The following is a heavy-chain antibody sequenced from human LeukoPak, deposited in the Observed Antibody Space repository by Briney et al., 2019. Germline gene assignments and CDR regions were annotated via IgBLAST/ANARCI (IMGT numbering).Heavy chain of an antibody. D-gene: IGHD1-7*01. CDR1: GFTFSSYG. Sequence: GGSLRLSCAASGFTFSSYGMHWVRQAPGKGLEWVAVIWYDGSNKYYADSVKGRFTISRDNSKNTLYLQMYSLRAEDTAVYYCARDQTVYWNYDTYFQHWGQGTLVTVSS. J-gene: IGHJ1*01. CDR3: ARDQTVYWNYDTYFQH. V-gene: IGHV3-33*01. CDR2: IWYDGSNK.